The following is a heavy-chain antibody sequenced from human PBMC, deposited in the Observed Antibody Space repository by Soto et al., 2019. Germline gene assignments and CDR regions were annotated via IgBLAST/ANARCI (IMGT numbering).Heavy chain of an antibody. V-gene: IGHV4-30-4*01. CDR2: IYDSGSS. CDR1: GATISIGDYF. D-gene: IGHD5-12*01. J-gene: IGHJ4*02. CDR3: AREKGYISGTQNFDY. Sequence: KPSETLSLTCTVSGATISIGDYFWSWIRQSPGKGLEWIGYIYDSGSSYYNPSLQSRVTMSVDTSKNQFYLKLSSVTAADTAVYYCAREKGYISGTQNFDYCGQGPLVTVYS.